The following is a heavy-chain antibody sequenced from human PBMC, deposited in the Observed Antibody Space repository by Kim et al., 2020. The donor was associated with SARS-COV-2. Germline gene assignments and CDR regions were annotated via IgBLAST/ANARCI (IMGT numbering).Heavy chain of an antibody. Sequence: TTDYAAPVKGRFTISRDDAKNTLYLQMSSLKTEDTAVYYCTGREGWDLDYWGQGTLVTVSS. J-gene: IGHJ4*02. D-gene: IGHD1-26*01. CDR3: TGREGWDLDY. V-gene: IGHV3-15*01. CDR2: TT.